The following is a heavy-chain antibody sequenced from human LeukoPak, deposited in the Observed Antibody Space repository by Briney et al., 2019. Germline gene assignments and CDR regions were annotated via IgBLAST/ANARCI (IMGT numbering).Heavy chain of an antibody. V-gene: IGHV3-23*01. CDR2: ISGSGGST. CDR1: GFTFSSYA. Sequence: GGSLRLSCAASGFTFSSYAMSWVRHAPGKGLQWVSAISGSGGSTYYADSVKGRFTISRDNSKNTLYLQMNSLRAEDTAVYYCAKQGGSGSYDYYYYGMDVWGKGTTVTVSS. J-gene: IGHJ6*04. CDR3: AKQGGSGSYDYYYYGMDV. D-gene: IGHD3-10*01.